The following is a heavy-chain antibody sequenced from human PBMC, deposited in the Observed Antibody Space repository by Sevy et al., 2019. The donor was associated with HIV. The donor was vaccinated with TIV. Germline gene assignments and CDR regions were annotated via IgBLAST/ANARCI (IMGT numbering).Heavy chain of an antibody. CDR2: IKSKTEGATR. D-gene: IGHD1-26*01. CDR1: GFNFANAW. CDR3: AAGVGTSDFDL. V-gene: IGHV3-15*01. Sequence: GGSLRLSCAASGFNFANAWMSWVRQPPGRGLEWVGRIKSKTEGATRDFAAPVKGRFVISRDDSRNTLYLQMDNLKIEDTGVYYCAAGVGTSDFDLWGHRILVTVSS. J-gene: IGHJ4*01.